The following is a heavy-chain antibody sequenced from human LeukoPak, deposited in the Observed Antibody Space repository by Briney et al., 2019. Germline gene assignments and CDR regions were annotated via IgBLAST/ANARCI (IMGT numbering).Heavy chain of an antibody. D-gene: IGHD2-2*02. CDR3: ARGWGDCTTVSCYTGGDVFDM. V-gene: IGHV3-7*01. CDR1: GFTFSSYW. J-gene: IGHJ3*02. CDR2: IKQDGSEK. Sequence: GGSLRLSCVASGFTFSSYWMSWVRQAPGKGLEWVANIKQDGSEKYYVDSVKGRFTISRDNAKNSLFRQMNSLRAEDTAVYYCARGWGDCTTVSCYTGGDVFDMWGQGTMVTVSS.